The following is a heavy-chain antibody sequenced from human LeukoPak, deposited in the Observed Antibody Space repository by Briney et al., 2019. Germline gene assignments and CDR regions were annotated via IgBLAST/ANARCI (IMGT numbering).Heavy chain of an antibody. CDR3: ARRPPIRAVAGKGAVDY. J-gene: IGHJ4*02. CDR2: INHSGST. Sequence: PSETLSLTCTVSGGSISTSNYYWSWIRQPPGKGLEWIGEINHSGSTNYNPSLKSRVTISVDTSKNQFSLKLSSVTAADTAVYYCARRPPIRAVAGKGAVDYWGQGTLVTVSS. D-gene: IGHD6-19*01. V-gene: IGHV4-39*07. CDR1: GGSISTSNYY.